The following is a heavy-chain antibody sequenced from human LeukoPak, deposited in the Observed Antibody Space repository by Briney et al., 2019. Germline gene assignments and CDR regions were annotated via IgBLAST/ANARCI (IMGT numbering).Heavy chain of an antibody. D-gene: IGHD3-16*01. CDR2: ITTSSSDM. CDR1: GFTFSVYS. CDR3: ARDWGESVSTAGFDY. V-gene: IGHV3-21*01. Sequence: GGSLRLSCAASGFTFSVYSMNWVRQAPGKGLEWVSSITTSSSDMYYADSVKGRFTISRDNAKNSLYLQMNSLRAEDTAVYYCARDWGESVSTAGFDYWGQGTLVTVSS. J-gene: IGHJ4*02.